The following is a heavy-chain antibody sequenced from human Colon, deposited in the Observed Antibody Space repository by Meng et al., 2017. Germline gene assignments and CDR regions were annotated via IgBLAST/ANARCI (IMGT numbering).Heavy chain of an antibody. J-gene: IGHJ4*02. D-gene: IGHD6-13*01. CDR1: GDTFAAYY. CDR3: AREGNKGQQVEEFDY. CDR2: INPNTGDT. Sequence: QMQLVQPEEGGTKPVAPAKVPCMACGDTFAAYYVHWVRQAPGQGVKWMGRINPNTGDTNYAQKFQGRGTMTRDTSISTAYMELSRLSADDTAVDYCAREGNKGQQVEEFDYWGQGTLVTVSS. V-gene: IGHV1-2*06.